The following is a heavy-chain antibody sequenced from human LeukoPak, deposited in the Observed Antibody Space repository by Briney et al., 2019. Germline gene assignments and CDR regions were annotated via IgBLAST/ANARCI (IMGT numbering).Heavy chain of an antibody. CDR3: ASTERCSTTCPLDY. V-gene: IGHV4-34*01. CDR1: GGSFRGYY. D-gene: IGHD2-2*01. Sequence: SSETLSLTCAVYGGSFRGYYWSWIRQPPGKGLEWIGEINHSGSTNYNPSLKSRVTISLDTSMKKFSLKLNSVTAADTAVYYCASTERCSTTCPLDYWGQGTLVTVSS. J-gene: IGHJ4*02. CDR2: INHSGST.